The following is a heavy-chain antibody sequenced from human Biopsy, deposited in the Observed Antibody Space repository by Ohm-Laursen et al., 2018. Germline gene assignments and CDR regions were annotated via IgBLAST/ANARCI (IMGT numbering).Heavy chain of an antibody. CDR1: GFSVSSYD. V-gene: IGHV3-21*01. D-gene: IGHD6-6*01. Sequence: LRLSCAASGFSVSSYDMNWVRQAPGKGLEWISYISETSSHIYDADSVRGRFTVARDIAKNSLCLQLNSLRVEDTAVYYCARDSSRRAREGGMDVWGQGTTVTVSS. CDR3: ARDSSRRAREGGMDV. CDR2: ISETSSHI. J-gene: IGHJ6*02.